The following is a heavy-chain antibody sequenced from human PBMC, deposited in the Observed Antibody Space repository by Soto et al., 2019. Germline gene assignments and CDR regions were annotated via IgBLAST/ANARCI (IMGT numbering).Heavy chain of an antibody. D-gene: IGHD2-8*02. J-gene: IGHJ6*02. CDR3: ATHWTGVPRYYYGMDV. V-gene: IGHV1-69*12. Sequence: QVQLVQSGAEVXXXGSSVKVSCKASGGTFSSYAISWVRQAPGQGLEWMGGIIPIFGTANYAQKFQGRVTITADESTSTAYRELSSLRSEDTAVYYCATHWTGVPRYYYGMDVWGQGTTVTVSS. CDR2: IIPIFGTA. CDR1: GGTFSSYA.